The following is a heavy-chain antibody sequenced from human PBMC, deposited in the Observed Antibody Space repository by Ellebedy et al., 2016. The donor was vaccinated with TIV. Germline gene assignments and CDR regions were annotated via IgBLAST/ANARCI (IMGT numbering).Heavy chain of an antibody. CDR3: ARARVVETRGFNN. D-gene: IGHD2-15*01. J-gene: IGHJ4*02. V-gene: IGHV4-39*01. Sequence: MPSATLSLTCTVPGGLTRSSSYFWGWIRQPPGKGLQWIGSIYYSGSTYYNPSHKSRVTISVDTSKNKFPLKLTSVPATDTGVYYRARARVVETRGFNNWGQGTLVTVSS. CDR1: GGLTRSSSYF. CDR2: IYYSGST.